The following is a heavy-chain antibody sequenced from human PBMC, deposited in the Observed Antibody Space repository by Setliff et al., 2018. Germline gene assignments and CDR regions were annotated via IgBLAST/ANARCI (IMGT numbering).Heavy chain of an antibody. CDR2: FYHSASS. V-gene: IGHV4-59*08. CDR3: ARSHYYASGNSHYYYMDV. Sequence: SETLSLTCNVSGGSISSDYWSWIRQPPGKALEWIGYFYHSASSNYNPSLKGRVTMSADTSKNQLYLSLTSVSVADMAMYYCARSHYYASGNSHYYYMDVWGKGTAVTVSS. CDR1: GGSISSDY. J-gene: IGHJ6*03. D-gene: IGHD3-10*01.